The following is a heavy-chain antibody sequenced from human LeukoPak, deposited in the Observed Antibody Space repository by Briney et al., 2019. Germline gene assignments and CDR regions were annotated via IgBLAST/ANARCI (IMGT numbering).Heavy chain of an antibody. J-gene: IGHJ4*02. CDR1: GFTFSSYA. V-gene: IGHV3-23*01. Sequence: GGSLRLSCAASGFTFSSYAMNWVRQAPGKGLEWVSAISGSGGSTYCADSVKGRFTISRDNSKNTLYLHMNSLRAEDTAVYYCARGVDLDYWGQGTLVTVSS. CDR2: ISGSGGST. CDR3: ARGVDLDY. D-gene: IGHD3-9*01.